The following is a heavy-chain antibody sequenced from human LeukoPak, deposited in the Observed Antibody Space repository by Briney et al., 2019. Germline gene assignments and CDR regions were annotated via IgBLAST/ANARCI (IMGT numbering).Heavy chain of an antibody. J-gene: IGHJ4*02. V-gene: IGHV3-30*02. D-gene: IGHD3-22*01. CDR1: GFTFSSYG. Sequence: GGSLRLSCAASGFTFSSYGMHWVRQAPGKGLEWVAFIRYDGSNKYYADSVKGRFTISRDNAKNSLYLEMNSLRAEDTAVYYCARARYDSSGYYPLGDYWGQGTLVTVSS. CDR3: ARARYDSSGYYPLGDY. CDR2: IRYDGSNK.